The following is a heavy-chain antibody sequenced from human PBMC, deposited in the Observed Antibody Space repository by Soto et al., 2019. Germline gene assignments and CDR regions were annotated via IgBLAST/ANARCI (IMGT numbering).Heavy chain of an antibody. CDR3: VICGLNCGPGPDF. J-gene: IGHJ4*02. D-gene: IGHD2-21*01. Sequence: EVHLVESGGGLVQPGGSLRLASAATGFIFSNYDMGWVRQAPGKGLEWVSAISHSGGGAYDVDSVKGRFTTSRDNSWNTRYLQMTSVRAADTAIYYCVICGLNCGPGPDFWGQGTLVTVSP. CDR1: GFIFSNYD. CDR2: ISHSGGGA. V-gene: IGHV3-23*04.